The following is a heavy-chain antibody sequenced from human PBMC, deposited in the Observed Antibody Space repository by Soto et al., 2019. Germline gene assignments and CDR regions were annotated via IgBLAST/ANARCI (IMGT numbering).Heavy chain of an antibody. CDR3: ARLTPSAGYYYYMDV. J-gene: IGHJ6*03. Sequence: PSETLSLTCTVSGGSICSYYSSCIRQPPGKGLEWIGYIYYSGSTNYNPSLKSRVTISVDTSKNQFSLKLSSVTAADTAVYYCARLTPSAGYYYYMDVWGKGTTVTVSS. V-gene: IGHV4-59*08. CDR1: GGSICSYY. CDR2: IYYSGST. D-gene: IGHD2-15*01.